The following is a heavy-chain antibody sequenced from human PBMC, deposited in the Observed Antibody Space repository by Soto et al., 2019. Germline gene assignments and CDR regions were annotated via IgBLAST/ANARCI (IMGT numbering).Heavy chain of an antibody. CDR2: IYYSGST. Sequence: SETLSLTCTVSGGSISSSSYYWGWIRQPPGKGLEWIGSIYYSGSTYYNPSLKSRVTISVDTSKNQFSLKLSSVTAADTAVYYCARQSDYDILTGYLTSESSGFDYWGQGTLVTVSS. J-gene: IGHJ4*02. D-gene: IGHD3-9*01. V-gene: IGHV4-39*01. CDR3: ARQSDYDILTGYLTSESSGFDY. CDR1: GGSISSSSYY.